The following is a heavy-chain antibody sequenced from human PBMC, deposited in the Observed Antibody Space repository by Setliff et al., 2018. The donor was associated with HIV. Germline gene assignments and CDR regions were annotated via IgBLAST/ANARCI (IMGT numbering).Heavy chain of an antibody. Sequence: ASVKVSCKASGYTLSEYYMHWVQQAPGKGLEWMGRIDPEDGETLYAENFGGRVTITADQSTSTSYLQLNSLRFEDTAIYYCASDSPTARFEELEDHYYYFMDVWGKGTTVTVSS. D-gene: IGHD3-10*01. V-gene: IGHV1-69-2*01. CDR2: IDPEDGET. CDR3: ASDSPTARFEELEDHYYYFMDV. CDR1: GYTLSEYY. J-gene: IGHJ6*03.